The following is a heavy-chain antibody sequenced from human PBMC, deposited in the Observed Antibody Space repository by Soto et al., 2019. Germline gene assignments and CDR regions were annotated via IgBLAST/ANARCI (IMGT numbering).Heavy chain of an antibody. J-gene: IGHJ4*02. D-gene: IGHD6-19*01. Sequence: SETLSLTCSVSGASLSTDNSYWSWIRQPPGKGLEWVGYISYSGRTYYNPSLMSRGTIPVDMSKTQFSLELTSVTAADTAVYYCAGGKGSSSGCPLDFWRQRTLVTVSS. CDR2: ISYSGRT. CDR1: GASLSTDNSY. V-gene: IGHV4-30-4*01. CDR3: AGGKGSSSGCPLDF.